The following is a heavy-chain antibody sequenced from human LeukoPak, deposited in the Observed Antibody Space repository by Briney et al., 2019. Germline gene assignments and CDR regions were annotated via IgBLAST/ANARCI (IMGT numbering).Heavy chain of an antibody. J-gene: IGHJ4*02. CDR1: GYTFTSYA. CDR3: ARGSGSYLLSGIDY. Sequence: GASVKVSCKASGYTFTSYAMHWVRQAPGQRLEWMGWINAGNSNTKYSQKFQGRVTITRDTSASTAYMELSSLRSEDTAVYYCARGSGSYLLSGIDYWGQGTLVTVSS. CDR2: INAGNSNT. D-gene: IGHD1-26*01. V-gene: IGHV1-3*01.